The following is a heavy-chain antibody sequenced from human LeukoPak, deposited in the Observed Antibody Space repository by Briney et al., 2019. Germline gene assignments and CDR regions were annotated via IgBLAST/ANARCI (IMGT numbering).Heavy chain of an antibody. V-gene: IGHV3-7*01. CDR1: GFTFSDYW. D-gene: IGHD6-19*01. J-gene: IGHJ3*02. Sequence: PGGSLRLSCAASGFTFSDYWMGWVRQAPGKGLEWVANIKQDGSEKYYVDSVKGRFTISRDNAKNSLFLQMNSLRAEDTAVYYCARRMSIAVTGTPAFDIWGQGTMVTVSS. CDR2: IKQDGSEK. CDR3: ARRMSIAVTGTPAFDI.